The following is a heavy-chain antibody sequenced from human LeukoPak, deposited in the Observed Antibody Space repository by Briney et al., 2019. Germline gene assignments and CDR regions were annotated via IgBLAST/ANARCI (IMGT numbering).Heavy chain of an antibody. V-gene: IGHV1-69*13. CDR3: ARAASSSTAAAFDI. CDR2: IIPIFGTA. D-gene: IGHD6-6*01. CDR1: GYTLTELS. Sequence: SVKVSCKVSGYTLTELSMHWVRQAPGQALEWMGGIIPIFGTANYAQKFQGRVTITADESTSTAYMELSSLRSEDTAVYYCARAASSSTAAAFDIWGQGTMVTVSS. J-gene: IGHJ3*02.